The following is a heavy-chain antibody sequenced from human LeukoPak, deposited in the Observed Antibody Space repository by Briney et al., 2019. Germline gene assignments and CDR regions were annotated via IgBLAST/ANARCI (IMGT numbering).Heavy chain of an antibody. CDR2: ISAYNGNT. D-gene: IGHD3-22*01. CDR1: GYTFTSYG. Sequence: ASVKVSCKASGYTFTSYGISWVRQAPGQGLEWMGWISAYNGNTNYAQKLQGRVTLTTDKPTTTAYMELRSLRSDDTAVYYCARDTYFDTTPLDYWGQGTLVTVSS. CDR3: ARDTYFDTTPLDY. V-gene: IGHV1-18*01. J-gene: IGHJ4*02.